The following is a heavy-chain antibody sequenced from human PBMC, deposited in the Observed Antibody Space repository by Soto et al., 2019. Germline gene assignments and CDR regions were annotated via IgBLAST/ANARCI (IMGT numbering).Heavy chain of an antibody. J-gene: IGHJ4*02. D-gene: IGHD2-15*01. Sequence: GGSLRLSCAAYGFTFSSYAMSWVRQAPGKGLEWVSAISGSGGSTYYADSVKGRFTISRDNSKNTLYLQMNSLRAEDTSVYYCAKLTKVVVDCAFDYWGQGTLVTVSS. V-gene: IGHV3-23*01. CDR3: AKLTKVVVDCAFDY. CDR2: ISGSGGST. CDR1: GFTFSSYA.